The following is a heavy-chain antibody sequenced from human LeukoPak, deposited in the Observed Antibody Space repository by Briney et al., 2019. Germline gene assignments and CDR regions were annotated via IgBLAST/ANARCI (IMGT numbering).Heavy chain of an antibody. V-gene: IGHV1-2*02. J-gene: IGHJ6*03. CDR1: GYIFTDYF. Sequence: GASVKVSCKASGYIFTDYFMHWVRHAPGQGFEWLGWMNPHTGGSNYARKFQGRVTMTRDTSISTAYMELSRLRSDDTAVYYCARDRKGRGIAAAAHKISYYYYYMDVWGKGTTVTISS. CDR3: ARDRKGRGIAAAAHKISYYYYYMDV. D-gene: IGHD6-13*01. CDR2: MNPHTGGS.